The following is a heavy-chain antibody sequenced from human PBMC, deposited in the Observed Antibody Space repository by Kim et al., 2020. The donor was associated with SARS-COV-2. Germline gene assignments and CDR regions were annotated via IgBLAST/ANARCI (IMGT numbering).Heavy chain of an antibody. J-gene: IGHJ6*02. CDR2: IIPIFGTA. CDR3: ASAVNDYVWGSYRPVYYYYGMYV. CDR1: GGTFSSYA. D-gene: IGHD3-16*02. V-gene: IGHV1-69*13. Sequence: SVKVSCKASGGTFSSYAISWVRQAPGQGLEWMGGIIPIFGTANYAQKFQGRVTITADESTSTAYMELSSLRSEDTAVYYCASAVNDYVWGSYRPVYYYYGMYVWGQGTTVTVSS.